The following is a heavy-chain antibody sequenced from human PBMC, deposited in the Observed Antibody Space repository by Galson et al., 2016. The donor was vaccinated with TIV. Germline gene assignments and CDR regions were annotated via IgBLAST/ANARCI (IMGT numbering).Heavy chain of an antibody. CDR1: RGTVNNYV. CDR2: IISIFDKV. V-gene: IGHV1-69*05. J-gene: IGHJ5*02. CDR3: ARDWDGSVNWFDP. Sequence: SVKVSCKASRGTVNNYVINWLRQAPGRRPEWMGGIISIFDKVTYAQGFQGRVTLTRDTSTTTAYMELMRLRFDDTAVYYCARDWDGSVNWFDPWGQGTLVTVSS. D-gene: IGHD1-1*01.